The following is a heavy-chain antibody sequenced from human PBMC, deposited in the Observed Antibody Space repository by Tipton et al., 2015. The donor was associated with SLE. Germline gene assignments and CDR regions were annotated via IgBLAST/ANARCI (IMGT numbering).Heavy chain of an antibody. CDR1: GFTFSTYE. Sequence: SLRLSCAASGFTFSTYEMNWVRQAPGKGLEWVSYISSSGSTIYYADSVKGRFTISRDNAKNSLYLQMNSLRAEDTAVYYCAKGPYDSGWFGQGPGPHDAFDIWGQGTMVTVSS. V-gene: IGHV3-48*03. J-gene: IGHJ3*02. CDR2: ISSSGSTI. D-gene: IGHD6-19*01. CDR3: AKGPYDSGWFGQGPGPHDAFDI.